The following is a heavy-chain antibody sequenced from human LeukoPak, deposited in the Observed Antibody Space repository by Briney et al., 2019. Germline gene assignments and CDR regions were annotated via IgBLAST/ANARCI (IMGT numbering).Heavy chain of an antibody. V-gene: IGHV1-69*13. J-gene: IGHJ4*02. D-gene: IGHD3-22*01. CDR1: GGTFSSYA. Sequence: ASVKVSCKASGGTFSSYAISWVRQAPGQGLEWMGGIIPIFGTANYAQKFQGRVTITADESTSTAYMELSSLRSEDTAVYYCARVAPTGYYYDSSGYYHFDYWAREPWSPSPQ. CDR2: IIPIFGTA. CDR3: ARVAPTGYYYDSSGYYHFDY.